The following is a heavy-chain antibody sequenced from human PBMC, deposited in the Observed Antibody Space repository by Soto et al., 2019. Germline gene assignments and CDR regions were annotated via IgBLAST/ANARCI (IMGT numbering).Heavy chain of an antibody. CDR1: GYPVTAYY. D-gene: IGHD3-3*01. CDR3: ARGGGVGVAGSAAFDM. Sequence: QLHLVQSGAVVKKPGASVAVSCSASGYPVTAYYMHWVRQAPGRGLEWMGGINPATGAAKYTQTFPGRVTKTGDTSTSTVFRELSGLKSEDTAVFYWARGGGVGVAGSAAFDMWGQGTLVTVSS. J-gene: IGHJ3*02. V-gene: IGHV1-2*02. CDR2: INPATGAA.